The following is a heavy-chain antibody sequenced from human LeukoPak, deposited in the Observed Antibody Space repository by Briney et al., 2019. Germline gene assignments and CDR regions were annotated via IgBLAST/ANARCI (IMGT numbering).Heavy chain of an antibody. J-gene: IGHJ4*02. D-gene: IGHD2-2*01. CDR1: GFTFSSYA. CDR3: AKDRKYCSSTSCPYYFDY. V-gene: IGHV3-23*01. Sequence: GGSLRLSCAASGFTFSSYAMSWVRQAPGKGLGWVSAISGSGGSAYYADSVKGRFTISRDNSKNTLYLQMNSLRAEDTAVYYCAKDRKYCSSTSCPYYFDYWGQGTLVTVSS. CDR2: ISGSGGSA.